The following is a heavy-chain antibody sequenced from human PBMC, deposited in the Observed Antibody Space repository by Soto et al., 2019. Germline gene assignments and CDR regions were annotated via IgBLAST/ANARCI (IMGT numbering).Heavy chain of an antibody. CDR1: GYTFTSYD. D-gene: IGHD6-13*01. Sequence: ASVKVSCKASGYTFTSYDINWVRQATGQGLEWMGWMNPNSGNTGYAQKFQGRVTMTRNTSISTAYMELSSLRSEDTAVYYCARDIAADGTPFDPWGQGTLVTVSS. CDR2: MNPNSGNT. J-gene: IGHJ5*02. CDR3: ARDIAADGTPFDP. V-gene: IGHV1-8*01.